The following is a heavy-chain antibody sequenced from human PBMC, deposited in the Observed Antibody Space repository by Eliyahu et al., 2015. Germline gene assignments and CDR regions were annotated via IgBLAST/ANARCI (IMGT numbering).Heavy chain of an antibody. J-gene: IGHJ4*02. D-gene: IGHD3-16*01. CDR1: GGSFXGYY. CDR2: INHSGST. V-gene: IGHV4-34*01. Sequence: QVQLQQWGAGLLKPSETLSLTCAVYGGSFXGYYWSWIRQPPGKGLEWIGEINHSGSTNYNPSLKSRVTISVDTSKNQFSLKLSSVTAADTAVYYCARGYRGHGWGYYFDYWGQGTLVTVSS. CDR3: ARGYRGHGWGYYFDY.